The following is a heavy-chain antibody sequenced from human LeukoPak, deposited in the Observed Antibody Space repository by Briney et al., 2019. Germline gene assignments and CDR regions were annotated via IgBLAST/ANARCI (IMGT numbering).Heavy chain of an antibody. J-gene: IGHJ4*02. V-gene: IGHV4-4*07. CDR1: GGSISSYY. D-gene: IGHD5-18*01. CDR3: AGYHYGHFDY. Sequence: SETLSLTCTVSGGSISSYYWNWIRQPAGKGLEWIGRIYSSGSTNYNPSLKSRVTMSVDTSKNQFSLKVRSVTAADTAVYYCAGYHYGHFDYWGQGTLVTVSS. CDR2: IYSSGST.